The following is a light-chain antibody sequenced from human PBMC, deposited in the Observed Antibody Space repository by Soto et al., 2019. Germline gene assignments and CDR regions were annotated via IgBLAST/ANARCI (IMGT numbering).Light chain of an antibody. CDR2: GAS. CDR3: QQYNNWPPVT. CDR1: KSVSSN. V-gene: IGKV3-15*01. J-gene: IGKJ2*01. Sequence: EIVMTQSPATLSVSPGERATLSCRASKSVSSNLAWYQQKPGQAPRLLIYGASTRATGIPARFSGSGSGTEFTLTISSLQSEDFVVYYCQQYNNWPPVTFGQGTKLEIK.